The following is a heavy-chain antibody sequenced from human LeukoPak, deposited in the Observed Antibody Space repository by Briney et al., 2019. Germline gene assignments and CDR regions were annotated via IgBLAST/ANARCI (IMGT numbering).Heavy chain of an antibody. CDR3: ARGRYYYDSSGPIDY. J-gene: IGHJ4*02. D-gene: IGHD3-22*01. CDR2: ISAYNGNT. Sequence: ASVKVSCKASGYTFTSYGISWVRQAPGQGLEWMGWISAYNGNTNYAQKLQGRVTMTTDTSTSTAYMELRSLRSDDTAVYYCARGRYYYDSSGPIDYWGQGTLVTVSS. V-gene: IGHV1-18*01. CDR1: GYTFTSYG.